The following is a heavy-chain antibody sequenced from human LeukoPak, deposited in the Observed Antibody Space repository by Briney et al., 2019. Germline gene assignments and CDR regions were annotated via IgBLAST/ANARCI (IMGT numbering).Heavy chain of an antibody. CDR3: ASRHCSGGGCFFAGADPFDY. D-gene: IGHD2-15*01. CDR2: IYSGGNI. V-gene: IGHV3-53*01. Sequence: GGSLRLSCAASGFTVSSTYMSWVRQAPGKGLEWVSVIYSGGNIYYIDSVKGRFTISRDTSKNTLYLQMNSLRAEDTAVYFCASRHCSGGGCFFAGADPFDYWGQGTLVTVSS. CDR1: GFTVSSTY. J-gene: IGHJ4*02.